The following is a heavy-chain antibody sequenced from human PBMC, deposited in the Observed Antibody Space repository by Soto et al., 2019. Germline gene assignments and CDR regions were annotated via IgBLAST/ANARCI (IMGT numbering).Heavy chain of an antibody. D-gene: IGHD5-12*01. CDR3: AKVRDGYNKY. CDR1: GFTFSSYA. CDR2: ISGSGGST. V-gene: IGHV3-23*01. Sequence: PGESLKISCAASGFTFSSYAMSWVRQAPGKGLEWVSAISGSGGSTYYADSVKGRFTISRDNSKNTLYLQMNSLRAEDTAVYYCAKVRDGYNKYWGQGTLVTVSS. J-gene: IGHJ4*02.